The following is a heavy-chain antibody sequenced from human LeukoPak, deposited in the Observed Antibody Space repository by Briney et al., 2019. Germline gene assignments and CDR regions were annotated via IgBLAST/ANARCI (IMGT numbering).Heavy chain of an antibody. J-gene: IGHJ6*02. Sequence: GGSLRLSCAASGLTFSNYWMHWVRQAPGEGLVWVSHIKTDGSTTTYADSVKGRFTISRDNAKNTLFLQMSSLTAEDTAVYYCARGGYCSGSSCYGTDYGMDVWGQGTTVTVSS. CDR3: ARGGYCSGSSCYGTDYGMDV. D-gene: IGHD2-15*01. CDR2: IKTDGSTT. CDR1: GLTFSNYW. V-gene: IGHV3-74*01.